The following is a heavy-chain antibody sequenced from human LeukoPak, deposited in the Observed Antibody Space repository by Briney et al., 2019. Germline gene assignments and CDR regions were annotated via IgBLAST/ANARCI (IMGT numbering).Heavy chain of an antibody. CDR1: GGSISSYY. V-gene: IGHV4-59*01. D-gene: IGHD3-22*01. CDR2: IYYSGST. J-gene: IGHJ4*02. CDR3: ARVADYDSSGYYYRD. Sequence: SETLSLTCTVSGGSISSYYWSWIRQPPGKGLEWIGYIYYSGSTNYNPSLKSRVTISVDTSKNQFSLKLSYVTAADTAVYYCARVADYDSSGYYYRDWGQGTLVTVSS.